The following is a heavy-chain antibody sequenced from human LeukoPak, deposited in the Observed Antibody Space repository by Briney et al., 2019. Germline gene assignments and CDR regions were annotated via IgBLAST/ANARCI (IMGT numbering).Heavy chain of an antibody. CDR1: GYTFTSYG. J-gene: IGHJ4*02. V-gene: IGHV1-18*01. CDR2: VSAYADDT. Sequence: GASVKVSCKASGYTFTSYGISWVRQAPGQGLEWMGWVSAYADDTNYVQKFRGRITMTTDTSTSTAYMELRSLRSDDTAVYYCARDCIGCLGFDYWGQGTLATVSS. CDR3: ARDCIGCLGFDY. D-gene: IGHD1-26*01.